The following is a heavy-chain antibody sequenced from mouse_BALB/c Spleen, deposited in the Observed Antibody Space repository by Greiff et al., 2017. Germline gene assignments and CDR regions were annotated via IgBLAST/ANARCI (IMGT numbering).Heavy chain of an antibody. J-gene: IGHJ4*01. CDR1: GYTFTSYT. CDR2: INPSSGYT. V-gene: IGHV1-4*01. Sequence: VQLQQSGAELARPGASVKMSCKASGYTFTSYTMHWVKQRPGQGLEWIGYINPSSGYTNYNQKFKDKATLTADKSSSTAYMQLSSLTSEDSAVYYCARYYYDYDEYYYAMDYWGQGTSVTVSS. D-gene: IGHD2-4*01. CDR3: ARYYYDYDEYYYAMDY.